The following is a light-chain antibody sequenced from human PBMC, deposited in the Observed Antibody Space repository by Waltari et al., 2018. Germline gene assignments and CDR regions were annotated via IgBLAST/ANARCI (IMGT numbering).Light chain of an antibody. Sequence: QSALTQPPPVSGSPGRPVTIPCIGPTSDVGGYIYFSWYQRYPAKAPKLVIYDVNKRPSGVPDRCSGSKSGNTASLTISGLQAEDEADYYCCSYAGSSTFYVFGSGTEVTV. CDR3: CSYAGSSTFYV. V-gene: IGLV2-11*01. J-gene: IGLJ1*01. CDR1: TSDVGGYIY. CDR2: DVN.